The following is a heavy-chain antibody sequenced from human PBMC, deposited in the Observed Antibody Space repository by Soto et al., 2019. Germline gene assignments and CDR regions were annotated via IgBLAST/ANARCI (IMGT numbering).Heavy chain of an antibody. V-gene: IGHV1-69*06. J-gene: IGHJ5*02. CDR2: IIPKFGSV. D-gene: IGHD3-16*01. CDR1: GGTLTTFG. Sequence: QVQLIQSGAEEKKPGSSVKVSCKASGGTLTTFGISWVRQAPGQGLEWMGGIIPKFGSVNYAQKFEGRVTVTADTSTNKAYMELSTRRSEDTGEYDCERDRQIGPSMLKKWFEPWGQGTLVTVSS. CDR3: ERDRQIGPSMLKKWFEP.